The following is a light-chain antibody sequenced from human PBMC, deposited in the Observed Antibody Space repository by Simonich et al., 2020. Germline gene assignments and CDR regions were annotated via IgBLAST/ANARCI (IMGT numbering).Light chain of an antibody. Sequence: IQMTQSPSSLSASVGNRVTITRRASQSISSYLNWYQQKPGKAPKLMIDAASSLQSWVPSRFSGSGSGTDFTLTISSRQPEDFATYYCQQRYSTPYTFGQGTKLEIK. J-gene: IGKJ2*01. CDR3: QQRYSTPYT. CDR1: QSISSY. CDR2: AAS. V-gene: IGKV1-39*01.